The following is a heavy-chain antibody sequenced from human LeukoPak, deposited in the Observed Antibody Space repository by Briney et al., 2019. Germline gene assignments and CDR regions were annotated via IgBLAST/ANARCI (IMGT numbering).Heavy chain of an antibody. D-gene: IGHD4-17*01. V-gene: IGHV4-34*01. CDR2: IKYSGHT. Sequence: SETLSLTCEVYGGSLSPYWWSWIRQPPGKGLEWIGEIKYSGHTNYNPSLESRVTISVDTSKKQFSLKLSSVTVADTALYFCARRGANDFGDSAGNFAYDIWSQGTMVTASS. CDR3: ARRGANDFGDSAGNFAYDI. CDR1: GGSLSPYW. J-gene: IGHJ3*02.